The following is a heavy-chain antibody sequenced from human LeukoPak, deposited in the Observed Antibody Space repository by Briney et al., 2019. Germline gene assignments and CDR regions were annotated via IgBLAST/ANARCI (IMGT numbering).Heavy chain of an antibody. CDR3: ARVSPIDSSGYYPLDY. J-gene: IGHJ4*02. V-gene: IGHV3-11*01. Sequence: GGSLRLSCAASGFTFSDYYKSWIRQAPGKGLEWVSYISSSGSTIYYADSVKGRFTISRDNAKNSLYLQMNSLRAEDTAVYYCARVSPIDSSGYYPLDYWGQGTLVTVSS. D-gene: IGHD3-22*01. CDR1: GFTFSDYY. CDR2: ISSSGSTI.